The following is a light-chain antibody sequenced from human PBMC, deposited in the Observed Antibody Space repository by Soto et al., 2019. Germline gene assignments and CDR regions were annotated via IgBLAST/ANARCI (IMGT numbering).Light chain of an antibody. Sequence: DIQVTQSPSSVSASVGDRGSITCRASNDIGDWLAGYQQKPETAPKLLGYAASSSHSGAPSRFSGSGSGTDFTLTISRLQPEDFATYYCQQGYSFPVTFGGGTKVDIK. CDR2: AAS. CDR3: QQGYSFPVT. CDR1: NDIGDW. V-gene: IGKV1-12*01. J-gene: IGKJ4*01.